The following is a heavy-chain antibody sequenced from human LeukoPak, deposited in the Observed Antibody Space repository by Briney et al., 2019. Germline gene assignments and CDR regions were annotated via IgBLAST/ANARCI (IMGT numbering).Heavy chain of an antibody. Sequence: GGSLRLSCAASGFTFSSYEMNWVRQAPGKGLERVSYISSSGSTIYYAVPVKGRFTISRDNAKNSLYLQMNSLRAEDTAVYYCAEPGITMIGGVWGKGTTVTISS. V-gene: IGHV3-48*03. CDR3: AEPGITMIGGV. D-gene: IGHD3-10*02. J-gene: IGHJ6*04. CDR2: ISSSGSTI. CDR1: GFTFSSYE.